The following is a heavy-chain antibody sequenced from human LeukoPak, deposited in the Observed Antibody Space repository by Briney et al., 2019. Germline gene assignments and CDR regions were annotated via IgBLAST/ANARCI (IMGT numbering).Heavy chain of an antibody. Sequence: GGSLRLSCAASGFTVSSNYMSWVRQAPGKGLEWVSVIYSGGSTYYADSVKGRFTISRDNSKNTLYLQMNSLRAEDTAVYYCAKDGSVTYCGGDCYSDYWGQGTLVTVSS. CDR3: AKDGSVTYCGGDCYSDY. CDR1: GFTVSSNY. V-gene: IGHV3-53*01. D-gene: IGHD2-21*02. CDR2: IYSGGST. J-gene: IGHJ4*02.